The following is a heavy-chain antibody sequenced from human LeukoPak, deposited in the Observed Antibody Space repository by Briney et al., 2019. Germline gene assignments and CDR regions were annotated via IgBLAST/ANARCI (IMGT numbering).Heavy chain of an antibody. V-gene: IGHV4-39*01. Sequence: PSETLSLTCTVSGGSISSNSYYWSWIRQPLGKGLEWIGSIYYSGSTYYNPSLKSRVTISVDTSKNQFSLKLSSVTAADTAVYYCARTPGQKYYDSSGPFDYWGQGTLVTVSS. CDR2: IYYSGST. CDR1: GGSISSNSYY. J-gene: IGHJ4*02. CDR3: ARTPGQKYYDSSGPFDY. D-gene: IGHD3-22*01.